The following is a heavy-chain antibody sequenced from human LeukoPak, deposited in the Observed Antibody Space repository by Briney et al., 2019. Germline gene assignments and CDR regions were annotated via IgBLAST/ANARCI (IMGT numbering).Heavy chain of an antibody. Sequence: GGSLRLSCAASGFTFDDYGLSWVRQVPGKGLEWVSGLNWNGASTGYADSVKGRFTISRENAKNSLYLQMNSLRAGDTAVYYCARAAYSSTWYSRYFDLWGRGTLVTVSS. J-gene: IGHJ2*01. D-gene: IGHD6-13*01. V-gene: IGHV3-20*04. CDR1: GFTFDDYG. CDR2: LNWNGAST. CDR3: ARAAYSSTWYSRYFDL.